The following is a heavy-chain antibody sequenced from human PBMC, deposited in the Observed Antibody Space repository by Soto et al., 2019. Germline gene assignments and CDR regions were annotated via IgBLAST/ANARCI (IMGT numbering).Heavy chain of an antibody. V-gene: IGHV3-30*04. CDR3: ARPTVIDILVPPEY. CDR2: ISYDGSNK. J-gene: IGHJ4*02. CDR1: GFTFSTYA. D-gene: IGHD2-15*01. Sequence: PVGSLRLSCASSGFTFSTYAMHCVRQAPGKGLEWVAVISYDGSNKHYADSVKGRFTISRDNSKNTLYLQMNSLRAEDTAVYYCARPTVIDILVPPEYWGQGTLVSVSS.